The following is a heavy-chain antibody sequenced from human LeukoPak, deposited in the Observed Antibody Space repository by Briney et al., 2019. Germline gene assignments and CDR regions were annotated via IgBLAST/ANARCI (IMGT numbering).Heavy chain of an antibody. V-gene: IGHV3-23*01. CDR2: IFGSGGSA. CDR1: GFTFGSYA. CDR3: AKTTTGYSSGRYPAWPIDY. Sequence: GGSLRLSCAASGFTFGSYAMYWVRQAPGKGLEWVTGIFGSGGSAHYADSVKGRFTIYRDNSKNKVYLQMDSLRAEDAATYYCAKTTTGYSSGRYPAWPIDYWGQGTLVTVSS. J-gene: IGHJ4*02. D-gene: IGHD2-15*01.